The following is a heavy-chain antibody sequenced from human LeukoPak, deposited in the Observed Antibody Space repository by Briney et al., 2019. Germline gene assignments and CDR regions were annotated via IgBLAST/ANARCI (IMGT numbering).Heavy chain of an antibody. V-gene: IGHV4-59*08. Sequence: PSETLSLTCTVSGGSISSYYWSWIRQPPGKGLEWIGYICYSGSTNYNPSLKSRVTISVDTSKNQFSLKLSSVTAADTAVYYCARQHYYYYGMDVWGQGTTVTVSS. J-gene: IGHJ6*02. CDR3: ARQHYYYYGMDV. CDR2: ICYSGST. CDR1: GGSISSYY.